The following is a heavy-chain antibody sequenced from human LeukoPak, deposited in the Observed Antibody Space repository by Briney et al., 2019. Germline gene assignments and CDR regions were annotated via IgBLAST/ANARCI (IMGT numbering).Heavy chain of an antibody. CDR3: ARDGYNYLDYFDY. Sequence: QAGGSLRLSCAASGFTFSSYGMHWVRQAPGKGLEWVAVISYDGSNKYYADSVKGRFTISRDNSKNTLYLQMNSLRAEDTAVYYCARDGYNYLDYFDYWGQGTLVTVSS. D-gene: IGHD5-24*01. J-gene: IGHJ4*02. V-gene: IGHV3-30*03. CDR2: ISYDGSNK. CDR1: GFTFSSYG.